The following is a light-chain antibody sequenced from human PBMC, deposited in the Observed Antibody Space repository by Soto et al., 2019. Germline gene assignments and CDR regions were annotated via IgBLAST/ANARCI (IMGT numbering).Light chain of an antibody. V-gene: IGKV3-20*01. CDR1: QSLSNNF. CDR2: GAS. J-gene: IGKJ4*01. CDR3: QQYATSPLT. Sequence: DIVLTQSPGTLSLSPGDRAALSCGASQSLSNNFLAWYQQKPGQAPRLLISGASSRATGIPDRFSGSGSGTDFTLTITRVEPEDFAVYYCQQYATSPLTSGGGTKVEIK.